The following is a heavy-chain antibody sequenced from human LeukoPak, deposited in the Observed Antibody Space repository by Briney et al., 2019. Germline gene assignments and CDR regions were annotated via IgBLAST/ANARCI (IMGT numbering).Heavy chain of an antibody. Sequence: PGGSPRLSCAASGFTFSSYWMSWVRQAPGKGLEWVANIKQDGSEKYYVDSVKGRFTISRDNAKNSLYLQMNSLRAEDTAVYYCARGGDTAMAYFDYWGQGTLVTVSS. D-gene: IGHD5-18*01. CDR2: IKQDGSEK. CDR3: ARGGDTAMAYFDY. CDR1: GFTFSSYW. J-gene: IGHJ4*02. V-gene: IGHV3-7*04.